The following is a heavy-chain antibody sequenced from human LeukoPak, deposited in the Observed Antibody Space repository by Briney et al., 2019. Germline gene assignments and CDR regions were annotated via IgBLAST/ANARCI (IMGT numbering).Heavy chain of an antibody. Sequence: GGSLRLSCAAAGFTFSSYGMHWVRQAPGKVLEWVAFIRFDGSNKYYADSVKGGFTISRDTSKNSLYLQMNSLRAEDTAVYYCAKDLDYYDSRGYVYAYMDVWGKGTTVTISS. D-gene: IGHD3-22*01. CDR1: GFTFSSYG. V-gene: IGHV3-30*02. CDR2: IRFDGSNK. J-gene: IGHJ6*03. CDR3: AKDLDYYDSRGYVYAYMDV.